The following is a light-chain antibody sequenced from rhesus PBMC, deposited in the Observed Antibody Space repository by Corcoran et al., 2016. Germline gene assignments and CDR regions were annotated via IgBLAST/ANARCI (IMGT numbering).Light chain of an antibody. CDR3: SAWDSSLSGYYI. V-gene: IGLV1-72*02. CDR2: NNN. J-gene: IGLJ1*01. CDR1: SSNIGSNY. Sequence: QSVLTQPPSASGAPGQSVTISCSGSSSNIGSNYVYWYQQLSGKAPKLLIYNNNQRPSGVPDRFSGSKSGTSASLAISGLQSEDEADYYCSAWDSSLSGYYIFGAGTRLTVL.